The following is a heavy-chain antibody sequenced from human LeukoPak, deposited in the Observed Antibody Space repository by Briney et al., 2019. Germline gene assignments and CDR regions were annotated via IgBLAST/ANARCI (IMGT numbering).Heavy chain of an antibody. CDR2: ISGRSSTI. CDR1: AFTFSDYS. D-gene: IGHD1-26*01. CDR3: ARDRIKSGSYYFDY. J-gene: IGHJ4*02. V-gene: IGHV3-48*01. Sequence: GGSLRLSCAASAFTFSDYSMNWVGQAPGKGLEWVSYISGRSSTIYYADSVKGRFTISRDNAKNSMYLQMNSLRAEDTAVYYCARDRIKSGSYYFDYLAQGTLVTVSS.